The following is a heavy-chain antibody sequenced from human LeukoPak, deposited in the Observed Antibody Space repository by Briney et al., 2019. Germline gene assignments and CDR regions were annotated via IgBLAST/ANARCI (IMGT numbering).Heavy chain of an antibody. CDR3: ANYIQRPPGMDV. CDR1: GFTFSSSA. J-gene: IGHJ6*02. D-gene: IGHD2-15*01. V-gene: IGHV3-23*01. CDR2: ISDNT. Sequence: PGGSLRLSCAASGFTFSSSAMTWVRQAPGKGLEWVSSISDNTYYADSVKGRFTIFTDNSKNTVYLQMNSLRAEDTALYFCANYIQRPPGMDVWGQGTTVTVSS.